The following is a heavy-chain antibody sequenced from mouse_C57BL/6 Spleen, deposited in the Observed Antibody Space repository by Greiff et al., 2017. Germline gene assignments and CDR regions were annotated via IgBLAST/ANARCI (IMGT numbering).Heavy chain of an antibody. Sequence: EVQLQQSGPELVKPGASVKISCKASGYTFTDYYMNWVKQSHGKSLEWIGDINPNNGGTSYNQKFKGKATLTVDKSSSTAYMELRSLTSEDSAVYYCANSYYGSRHFDYWGQGTTLTVSS. V-gene: IGHV1-26*01. J-gene: IGHJ2*01. CDR2: INPNNGGT. CDR3: ANSYYGSRHFDY. CDR1: GYTFTDYY. D-gene: IGHD1-1*01.